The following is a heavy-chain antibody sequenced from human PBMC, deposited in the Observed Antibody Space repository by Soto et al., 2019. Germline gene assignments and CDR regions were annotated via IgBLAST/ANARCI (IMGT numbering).Heavy chain of an antibody. V-gene: IGHV3-74*01. CDR2: INSDGTTT. D-gene: IGHD5-12*01. Sequence: EVQLVESGGGLVQPGGSLRLSCAASGFTFSAYWMHWVRQAPGEGLVCVSRINSDGTTTNYADSVKGRFTISRDNAENTRYLQMNSLRAEDTAVYYCARGEMATIWPLAYWGQGALVTVSS. J-gene: IGHJ4*02. CDR3: ARGEMATIWPLAY. CDR1: GFTFSAYW.